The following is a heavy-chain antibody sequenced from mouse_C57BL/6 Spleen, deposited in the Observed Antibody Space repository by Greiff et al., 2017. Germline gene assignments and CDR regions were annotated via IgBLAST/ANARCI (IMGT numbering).Heavy chain of an antibody. Sequence: QVQLQQSGAELVKPGASVKISCKASGYAFSSYWMNWVKQRPGKGLEWIGQIYPGDGDTNYNGKFKGKATLTADKSSSTAYMQLSSLTSEDSAVYFCARRGPRSSWFAYWGQGTLVTVSA. J-gene: IGHJ3*01. CDR2: IYPGDGDT. V-gene: IGHV1-80*01. CDR1: GYAFSSYW. D-gene: IGHD3-1*01. CDR3: ARRGPRSSWFAY.